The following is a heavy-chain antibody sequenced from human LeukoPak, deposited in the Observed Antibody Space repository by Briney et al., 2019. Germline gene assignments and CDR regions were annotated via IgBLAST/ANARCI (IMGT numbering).Heavy chain of an antibody. CDR3: ARVGYDILTGLADNFDY. CDR1: GFTFSDYY. J-gene: IGHJ4*02. V-gene: IGHV3-11*01. Sequence: SLRLSCAASGFTFSDYYMSWIRKAPGPGLDWVSYISSSGSTIYYADSVKGRFTISRDNAKNSLYLQMNSLRAEDTAVYYCARVGYDILTGLADNFDYWGQGTLVTVSS. D-gene: IGHD3-9*01. CDR2: ISSSGSTI.